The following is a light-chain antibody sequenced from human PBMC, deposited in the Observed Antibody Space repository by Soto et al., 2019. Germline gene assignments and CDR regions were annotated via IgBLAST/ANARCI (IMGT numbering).Light chain of an antibody. CDR1: QSVSSR. CDR3: QQYGSSPIT. V-gene: IGKV3-20*01. J-gene: IGKJ5*01. CDR2: GAS. Sequence: VLTHPATLSVSPGERATLSCRASQSVSSRLAWYQQKPGQAPRLLISGASSRATGIPDRFSGSGSATDFTLTISRLEPEDFALYYCQQYGSSPITFGQGTRLEIK.